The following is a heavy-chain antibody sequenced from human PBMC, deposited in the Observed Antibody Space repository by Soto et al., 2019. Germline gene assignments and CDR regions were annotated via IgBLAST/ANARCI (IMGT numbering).Heavy chain of an antibody. CDR2: ISGSGGST. D-gene: IGHD3-9*01. Sequence: GGSLRLSCAASGFTFSSYAMSWVRQAPGKGLEWVSAISGSGGSTYYADSVKGRFTISRDNSKNTLYLQMNSLRAEDTAVYYCAKRGGRSDILTGYIDYWGQGTLVTVSS. V-gene: IGHV3-23*01. J-gene: IGHJ4*02. CDR3: AKRGGRSDILTGYIDY. CDR1: GFTFSSYA.